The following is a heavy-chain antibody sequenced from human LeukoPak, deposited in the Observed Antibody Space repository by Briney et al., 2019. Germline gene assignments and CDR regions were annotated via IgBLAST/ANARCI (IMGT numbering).Heavy chain of an antibody. Sequence: AGGSLRLSCAASGFTFSSYEMNWVRQAPGKGLEWVSYISSSGSTIYYADSVKGRFTISTDNAKNSLYLQMNSLRAEDTAVYYCARVRGGYSYGTGYYYMDVWGKGTTVTVSS. J-gene: IGHJ6*03. V-gene: IGHV3-48*03. CDR2: ISSSGSTI. CDR3: ARVRGGYSYGTGYYYMDV. D-gene: IGHD5-18*01. CDR1: GFTFSSYE.